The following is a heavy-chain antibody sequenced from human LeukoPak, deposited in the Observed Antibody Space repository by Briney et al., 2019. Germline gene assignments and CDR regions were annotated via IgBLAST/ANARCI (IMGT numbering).Heavy chain of an antibody. V-gene: IGHV3-7*04. CDR1: GFTFSSYL. CDR2: IKQDGSEK. CDR3: ARGSYCSSTSCYLFYGMDI. J-gene: IGHJ6*02. D-gene: IGHD2-2*01. Sequence: PGGSLRLSCAASGFTFSSYLMSWVRQAPGKGLEWVANIKQDGSEKYYVDSVKGRFTISRDNAKNSLYLQMNSLRAEDTAVYYCARGSYCSSTSCYLFYGMDIWGQGTTVTVSS.